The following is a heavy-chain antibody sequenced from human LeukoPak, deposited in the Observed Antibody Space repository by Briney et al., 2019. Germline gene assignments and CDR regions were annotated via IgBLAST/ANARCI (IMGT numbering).Heavy chain of an antibody. Sequence: GGSLRLSCAASGFIFSTDGMYWVRQAPGKGREWVAFIRHDGSIKNYADSVKGRSTISRDNSKNTLYLQMNSLRAEDTAVYYCAKDSLADIDYWGQGTLVTVSS. J-gene: IGHJ4*02. V-gene: IGHV3-30*02. D-gene: IGHD3-16*01. CDR3: AKDSLADIDY. CDR1: GFIFSTDG. CDR2: IRHDGSIK.